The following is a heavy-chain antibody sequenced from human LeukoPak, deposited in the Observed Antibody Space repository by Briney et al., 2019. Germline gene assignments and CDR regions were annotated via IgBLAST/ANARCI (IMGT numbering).Heavy chain of an antibody. Sequence: TSETLSLTCTVSGGSISSYYWSWIRQPPGKGLEWIGYIYYSGSTNYNPSLKSRVTISVDTSKNKFSLKLSSVTAADTAVYYCARDNDFQHWGQGTLVTVSS. CDR1: GGSISSYY. CDR2: IYYSGST. V-gene: IGHV4-59*01. CDR3: ARDNDFQH. J-gene: IGHJ1*01.